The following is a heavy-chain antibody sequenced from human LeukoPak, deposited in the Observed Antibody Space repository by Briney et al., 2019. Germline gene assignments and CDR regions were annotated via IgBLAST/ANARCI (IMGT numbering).Heavy chain of an antibody. V-gene: IGHV4-59*08. CDR1: GGSISSYY. D-gene: IGHD4-23*01. CDR2: IYYSGST. Sequence: PSETLSLTCTVSGGSISSYYWSWIRQPPGKGVEWIGYIYYSGSTNYNPSLKSRVTISVDTSKNQFSLKLSSVTAADTAVYYCARPLRRVTHNWFDPWGQGTLVTVSS. J-gene: IGHJ5*02. CDR3: ARPLRRVTHNWFDP.